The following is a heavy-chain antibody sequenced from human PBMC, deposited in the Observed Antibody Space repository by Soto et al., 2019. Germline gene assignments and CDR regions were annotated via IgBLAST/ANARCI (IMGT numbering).Heavy chain of an antibody. CDR1: GFTFSSYA. CDR3: AKIGSRSENFDY. D-gene: IGHD3-10*01. CDR2: IDLSSAYM. J-gene: IGHJ4*02. Sequence: EVQLLESGGGLVQPGGSLRLSCAGSGFTFSSYAMGWVRQAPGKGLEWVSSIDLSSAYMYYADSVEGRFTISRDNSKNTLYLQMNSLRAEDTAVYYCAKIGSRSENFDYWGQGTLVTVSS. V-gene: IGHV3-23*01.